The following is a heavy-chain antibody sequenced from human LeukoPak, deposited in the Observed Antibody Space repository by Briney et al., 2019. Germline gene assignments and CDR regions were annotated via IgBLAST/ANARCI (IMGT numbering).Heavy chain of an antibody. Sequence: GGSLRLSCAASGFTFSDYYMSWIRQAPGKGLEWVSYISSSGSTIYYADSVKGRFTISRDNAKDSLYLQMNSLRAEDTAVYYCARDGAMATMPEVGYYYYMDVWGKGTTVTVSS. D-gene: IGHD5-24*01. J-gene: IGHJ6*03. CDR1: GFTFSDYY. V-gene: IGHV3-11*01. CDR3: ARDGAMATMPEVGYYYYMDV. CDR2: ISSSGSTI.